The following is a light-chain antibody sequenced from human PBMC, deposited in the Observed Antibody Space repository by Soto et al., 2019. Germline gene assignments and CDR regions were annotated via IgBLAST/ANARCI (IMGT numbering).Light chain of an antibody. CDR2: NAS. CDR3: QHLKT. CDR1: QTISNY. V-gene: IGKV3-11*01. J-gene: IGKJ5*01. Sequence: EIVLTQSPATLSLSPGERATLSCRASQTISNYLAWYQHKPGQAPRLLIDNASHRATGIPAKFSGSGSGTDFTLSISTLEPDDFAVYYCQHLKTFGQGTRLEIK.